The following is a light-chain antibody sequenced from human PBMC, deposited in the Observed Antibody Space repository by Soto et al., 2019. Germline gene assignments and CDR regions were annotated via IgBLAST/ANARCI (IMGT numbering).Light chain of an antibody. CDR2: QNN. Sequence: SYELTQPPSVSVSPGQTATITCSGGKLGNKFASWYQQKPGQSPVLVVYQNNKRPPGIPGRFSGSNSGNTATLTISGTQAMDEADYYCQAWDSNAAAFGEGTKLTVL. CDR1: KLGNKF. J-gene: IGLJ2*01. CDR3: QAWDSNAAA. V-gene: IGLV3-1*01.